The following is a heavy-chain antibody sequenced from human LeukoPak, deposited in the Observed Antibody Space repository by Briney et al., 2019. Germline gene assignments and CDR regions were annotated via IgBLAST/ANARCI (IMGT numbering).Heavy chain of an antibody. CDR2: IYYSGST. CDR1: GGSISSGDYY. CDR3: AREVSGVVVPAANYYYYMDV. V-gene: IGHV4-30-4*08. D-gene: IGHD2-2*01. Sequence: SETLSLTCTVSGGSISSGDYYWSWIRQPPGKGLEWIGYIYYSGSTYYNPSLESRVTISVDTSKNQFSLKLSSVTAADTAVYYCAREVSGVVVPAANYYYYMDVWGKGTTVTVSS. J-gene: IGHJ6*03.